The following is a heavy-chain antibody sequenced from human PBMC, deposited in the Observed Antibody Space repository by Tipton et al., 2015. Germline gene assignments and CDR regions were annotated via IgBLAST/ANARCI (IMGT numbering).Heavy chain of an antibody. CDR3: GRGDVLPIPGTQYPEYYYGMDV. CDR1: GGTFSTYS. Sequence: QVQLVQSGAEVKTPGSSVTVSCKASGGTFSTYSISWVRQAPGQGLEWMGGLIPIFATTNSAQNLEGRVRFTADEYKTTAYMELSDLRSEDTAVYFCGRGDVLPIPGTQYPEYYYGMDVWGQGTTVTVSS. D-gene: IGHD2-2*01. V-gene: IGHV1-69*01. CDR2: LIPIFATT. J-gene: IGHJ6*02.